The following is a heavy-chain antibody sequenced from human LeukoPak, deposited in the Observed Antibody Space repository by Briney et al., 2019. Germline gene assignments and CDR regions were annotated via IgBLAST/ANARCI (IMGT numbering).Heavy chain of an antibody. CDR2: ISYDGSNK. V-gene: IGHV3-30*03. CDR1: GFTFSSYS. Sequence: GGSLRLSCAASGFTFSSYSMNWVRQAPGKGLEWVAVISYDGSNKYYADSVKGRFTISRDNSKNTLYLQMNSLRAEDTAIYYCARDKEGGSNDHWGQGTLVTVSS. D-gene: IGHD2-15*01. CDR3: ARDKEGGSNDH. J-gene: IGHJ4*02.